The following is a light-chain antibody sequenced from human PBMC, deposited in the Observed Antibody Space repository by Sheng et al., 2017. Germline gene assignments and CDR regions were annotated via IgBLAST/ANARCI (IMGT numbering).Light chain of an antibody. CDR2: LGS. CDR1: QSLLHSNGYNY. V-gene: IGKV2-28*01. CDR3: MQVLQTSPYS. Sequence: EIVMTQSPLSLPVTPGEPASISCTSNQSLLHSNGYNYLDWYLQKPGQSPQLLIYLGSNRVSGVPDRFSGSGSGTNFTLKIRRVETEDVGTYYCMQVLQTSPYSFGQGTKVDIK. J-gene: IGKJ2*03.